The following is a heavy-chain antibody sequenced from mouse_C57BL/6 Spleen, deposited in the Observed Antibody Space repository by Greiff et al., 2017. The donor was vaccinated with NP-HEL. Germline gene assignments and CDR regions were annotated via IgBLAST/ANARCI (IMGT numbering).Heavy chain of an antibody. CDR1: GFTFSSYA. CDR3: ARGYYSNDDFDY. Sequence: EVMLVESGGGLVKPGGSLKLSCAASGFTFSSYAMSWVRQTPEKRLEWVATISDGGSYTYYPDNVKGRFTISRDNAKNNLYLQMSHLKSEDTAMYYCARGYYSNDDFDYWGQGTTLTVSS. CDR2: ISDGGSYT. J-gene: IGHJ2*01. D-gene: IGHD2-5*01. V-gene: IGHV5-4*03.